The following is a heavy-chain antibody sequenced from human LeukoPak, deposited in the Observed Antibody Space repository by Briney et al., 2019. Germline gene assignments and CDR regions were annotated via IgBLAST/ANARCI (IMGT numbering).Heavy chain of an antibody. CDR2: MNPNSGNT. V-gene: IGHV1-8*01. Sequence: ASVKVSCKASGYTFTSYDINWVRQATGQGLEWMGWMNPNSGNTGYAQKFQGRVTMTTDTSTSTVYMEVRSLRSDDTAVYYCARVEESCTSTNCYTYWGQGTLVTVSS. D-gene: IGHD2-2*02. CDR3: ARVEESCTSTNCYTY. J-gene: IGHJ4*02. CDR1: GYTFTSYD.